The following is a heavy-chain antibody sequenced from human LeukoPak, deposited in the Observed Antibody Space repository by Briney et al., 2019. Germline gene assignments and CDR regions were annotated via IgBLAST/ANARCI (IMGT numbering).Heavy chain of an antibody. CDR2: FDPEDGET. V-gene: IGHV1-24*01. D-gene: IGHD3-10*01. CDR3: ATDGLYYGSGSYYSH. J-gene: IGHJ4*02. Sequence: ASVKVSCKVSGYTLTELSMHWVRQAPGKGLEWMGGFDPEDGETIYAQKFQGRVTMTEDTSTDTAYMELSSLRSEDTAVYYCATDGLYYGSGSYYSHWGQGTLVTVSS. CDR1: GYTLTELS.